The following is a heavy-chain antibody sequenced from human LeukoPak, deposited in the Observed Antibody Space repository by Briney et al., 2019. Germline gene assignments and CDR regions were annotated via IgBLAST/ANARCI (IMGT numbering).Heavy chain of an antibody. CDR2: ISSSSSTI. Sequence: GGSLRLSCAASGFTFSSYSMNWVRQAPWNGLEWVSYISSSSSTIYYADSVKGRFTISRDNAKNSLYLQMNSLRAEDTAVYYCARDSGCVDRSMDVWGKGTAVTVSS. CDR3: ARDSGCVDRSMDV. V-gene: IGHV3-48*01. J-gene: IGHJ6*03. CDR1: GFTFSSYS. D-gene: IGHD3-10*01.